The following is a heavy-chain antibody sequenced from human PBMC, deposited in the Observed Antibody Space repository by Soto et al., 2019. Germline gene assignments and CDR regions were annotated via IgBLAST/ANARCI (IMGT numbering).Heavy chain of an antibody. Sequence: SETLSLTCTVSGGSISSSSYYWGWIRQPPGKGLEWIGSIYYSGSTYYNPSLKSRVTISVDTSKNQFSLKLSSVTAADTDAYYCARQGRYYDFWGGYYGREYYYYGMDVWGQGTTVTVSS. CDR2: IYYSGST. V-gene: IGHV4-39*01. J-gene: IGHJ6*02. D-gene: IGHD3-3*01. CDR1: GGSISSSSYY. CDR3: ARQGRYYDFWGGYYGREYYYYGMDV.